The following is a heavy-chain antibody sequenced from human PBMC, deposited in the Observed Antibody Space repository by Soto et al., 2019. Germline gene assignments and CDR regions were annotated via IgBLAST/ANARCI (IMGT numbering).Heavy chain of an antibody. CDR2: ISTSADRP. D-gene: IGHD3-10*01. J-gene: IGHJ4*01. Sequence: PSETLSLTCTVSGAPISSGDYYWSWVRQAPGKGLEWVSVISTSADRPDYADSVKGRFTISRDNSKNMLYLQMNSLRVEDTAIYYCAFKGTFHSHYWGHGTPVTVSS. V-gene: IGHV3-23*01. CDR3: AFKGTFHSHY. CDR1: GAPISSGDYY.